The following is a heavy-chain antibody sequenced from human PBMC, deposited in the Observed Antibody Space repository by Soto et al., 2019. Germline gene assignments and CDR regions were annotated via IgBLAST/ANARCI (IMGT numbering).Heavy chain of an antibody. CDR1: GFTFDDYT. V-gene: IGHV3-43*01. D-gene: IGHD3-10*01. J-gene: IGHJ4*02. CDR2: ISWDGGST. Sequence: GGSLRLSCAASGFTFDDYTMHWVRQAPGKGLEWVSLISWDGGSTYYADSVKGRFTISRDNSKNSLYLQMNSLRTEDTALYYCAKGPRGFGEIYPDYWGQGTLVTVSS. CDR3: AKGPRGFGEIYPDY.